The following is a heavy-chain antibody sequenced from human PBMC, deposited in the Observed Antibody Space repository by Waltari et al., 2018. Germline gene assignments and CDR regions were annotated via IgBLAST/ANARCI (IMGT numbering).Heavy chain of an antibody. V-gene: IGHV4-34*01. Sequence: QVQLQQWGAGLLKPSETLSLTCAVYGGSFSGYYWIWIRQAPGKGLEWIGEINHSGSANYNPSLKSRVTISVDTSKNQFSRKLSSVTAADTAVYYCARGVADCGGDCYEYYFDYWGQGTLVIVSS. CDR3: ARGVADCGGDCYEYYFDY. J-gene: IGHJ4*02. CDR1: GGSFSGYY. CDR2: INHSGSA. D-gene: IGHD2-21*01.